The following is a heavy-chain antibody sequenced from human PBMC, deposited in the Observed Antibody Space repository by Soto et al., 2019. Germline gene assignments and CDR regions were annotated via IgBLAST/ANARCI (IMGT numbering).Heavy chain of an antibody. V-gene: IGHV3-11*05. D-gene: IGHD5-12*01. Sequence: XXSLRLSFAASGFTFSDYYMGWIRQAPGKGLEWVSYISSTGSYTNYADSVRGRFTISRDNAKNSLYLQMNSLRAEDTAVYYCARERNGYNSIFDYWGQGTLVTV. CDR2: ISSTGSYT. CDR3: ARERNGYNSIFDY. CDR1: GFTFSDYY. J-gene: IGHJ4*02.